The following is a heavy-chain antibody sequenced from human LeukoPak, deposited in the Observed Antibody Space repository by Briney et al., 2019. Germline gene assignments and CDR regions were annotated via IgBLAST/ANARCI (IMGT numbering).Heavy chain of an antibody. D-gene: IGHD5-12*01. Sequence: TPGGSLRLSCAASGFTFSSYSMNWVRQAPGKGLEWVSSISSSSRYIYYAYSVKGRFTISRANAKNSLYLQMNSLRAEGTAVYYSARLLLVAAAGLEVWGKGTTVTV. CDR3: ARLLLVAAAGLEV. CDR2: ISSSSRYI. V-gene: IGHV3-21*01. J-gene: IGHJ6*04. CDR1: GFTFSSYS.